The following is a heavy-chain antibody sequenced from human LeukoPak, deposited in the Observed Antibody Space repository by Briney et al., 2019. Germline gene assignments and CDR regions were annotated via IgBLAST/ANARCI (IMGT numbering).Heavy chain of an antibody. CDR3: AKILQVRFGESFLGPLDY. CDR2: ISGSGGST. D-gene: IGHD3-10*01. Sequence: GGSLRLSCAASGFTFSSYAMSWVRQAPGKGLEWVSAISGSGGSTYYADSVKGRFTISRDNSKNTLYLQMNSLRAEDTAVYYCAKILQVRFGESFLGPLDYWGQGTLVTVSS. J-gene: IGHJ4*02. V-gene: IGHV3-23*01. CDR1: GFTFSSYA.